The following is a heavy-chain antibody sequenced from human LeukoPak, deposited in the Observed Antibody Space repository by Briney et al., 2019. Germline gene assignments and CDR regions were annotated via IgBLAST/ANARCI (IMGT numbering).Heavy chain of an antibody. Sequence: GGSLRLSCAASGFTFSGYSMNWVRQAPGKGLEWVSSISSSSSYIYYADSVKGRFTISRDNPRNSLFLQMDSLRAEDTAVYYCARIAVAGRVNYYYYYMDVWGKGTTVTISS. J-gene: IGHJ6*03. D-gene: IGHD6-19*01. CDR1: GFTFSGYS. V-gene: IGHV3-21*06. CDR3: ARIAVAGRVNYYYYYMDV. CDR2: ISSSSSYI.